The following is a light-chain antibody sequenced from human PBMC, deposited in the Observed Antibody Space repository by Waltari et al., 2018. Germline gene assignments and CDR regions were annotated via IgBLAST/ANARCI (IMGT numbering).Light chain of an antibody. Sequence: DIQMTQSPSTLAVSVGDRVTITCRASQNIDRWLAWYQQKPGKAPTALIYKASILETGVPSRFSCSGSETEFTLIIDSLQADDFASYYCHHYNTYSWTFGQGTKVEFK. CDR2: KAS. V-gene: IGKV1-5*03. J-gene: IGKJ1*01. CDR1: QNIDRW. CDR3: HHYNTYSWT.